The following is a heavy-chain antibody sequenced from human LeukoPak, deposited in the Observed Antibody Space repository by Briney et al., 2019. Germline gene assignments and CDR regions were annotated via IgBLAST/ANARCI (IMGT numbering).Heavy chain of an antibody. CDR3: ARDEVPYCSGGSCYPGH. D-gene: IGHD2-15*01. CDR2: ISAYNGNT. V-gene: IGHV1-18*01. J-gene: IGHJ4*02. Sequence: ASVKVSCKASGYTFTSYGISWVRQAPGQGPEWMGWISAYNGNTNYAQKLQGRVTMTTDTSTSTAYMELRSLRSDDTAVYYCARDEVPYCSGGSCYPGHWGQGTLVTVSS. CDR1: GYTFTSYG.